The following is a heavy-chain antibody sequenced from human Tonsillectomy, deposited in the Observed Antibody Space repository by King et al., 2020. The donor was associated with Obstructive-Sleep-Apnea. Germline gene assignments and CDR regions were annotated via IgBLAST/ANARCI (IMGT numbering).Heavy chain of an antibody. V-gene: IGHV4-4*02. CDR3: ARDKGGMDV. CDR2: INLSGGT. J-gene: IGHJ6*02. CDR1: WGSISSSNW. Sequence: QLQESGPGLVKPSGTLSLTCAVSWGSISSSNWWSWVGQPPVTGLERNWEINLSGGTNYNPSLKSRVTISVDKSKNMFSLKLSSVPAADTAVYYCARDKGGMDVWGQGTTVTVSS.